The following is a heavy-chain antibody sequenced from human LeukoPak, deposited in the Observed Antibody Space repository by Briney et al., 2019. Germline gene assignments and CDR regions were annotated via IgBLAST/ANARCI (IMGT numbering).Heavy chain of an antibody. CDR2: IRYDGSNK. CDR3: AKEGETEYYYYMDV. D-gene: IGHD3-10*01. V-gene: IGHV3-30*02. CDR1: GFTFSSYG. Sequence: GGSLRLSCAASGFTFSSYGMHWVRQAPGKGLEWVAFIRYDGSNKYYADSVKGRFTISRDNSKNTLYLQMNSLRAEDTAVYYCAKEGETEYYYYMDVWGKGTTVTISS. J-gene: IGHJ6*03.